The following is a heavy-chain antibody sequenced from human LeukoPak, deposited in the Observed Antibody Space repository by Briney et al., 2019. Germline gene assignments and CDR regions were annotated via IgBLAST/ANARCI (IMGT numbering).Heavy chain of an antibody. D-gene: IGHD2-2*02. V-gene: IGHV1-18*01. CDR3: ARYCSSTSCYSGFDP. J-gene: IGHJ5*02. CDR2: ISANNGTT. CDR1: GYTFTSYG. Sequence: SVKVSCKASGYTFTSYGISWGRQAPAQGLEWMGWISANNGTTNSAQKLQVRVTMTTDTSTSTAYMELRSLRSDDTAVYFCARYCSSTSCYSGFDPWGQGTLVTVSS.